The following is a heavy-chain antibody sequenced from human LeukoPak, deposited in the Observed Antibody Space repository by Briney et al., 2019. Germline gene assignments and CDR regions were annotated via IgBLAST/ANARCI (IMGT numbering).Heavy chain of an antibody. D-gene: IGHD2-2*01. Sequence: PGGSLRHSCPSSGFTFSSYVMHWVLQAPGKGLEWVSAISDDGRNTYYAGSVKGRFTISRDNSKNMLYLPMNSLRAEDTAVYYCAKRVPFISLTVYLDAWGQGALVTVSS. J-gene: IGHJ4*02. V-gene: IGHV3-23*01. CDR1: GFTFSSYV. CDR2: ISDDGRNT. CDR3: AKRVPFISLTVYLDA.